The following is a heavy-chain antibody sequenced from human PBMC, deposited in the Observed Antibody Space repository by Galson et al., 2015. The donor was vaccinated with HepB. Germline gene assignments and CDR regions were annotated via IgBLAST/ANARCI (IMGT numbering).Heavy chain of an antibody. CDR1: GFTFSSYW. CDR2: IKQDGSEK. J-gene: IGHJ3*02. V-gene: IGHV3-7*03. CDR3: ARDSSSSMGRTDAFDI. D-gene: IGHD6-13*01. Sequence: SLRLSCAASGFTFSSYWMSWVRQAPGKGLEWVANIKQDGSEKYYVDSVKGRFTISRDNAKNSLYLQMNSLRAEDTAVYYCARDSSSSMGRTDAFDIWGQGTMVTVSS.